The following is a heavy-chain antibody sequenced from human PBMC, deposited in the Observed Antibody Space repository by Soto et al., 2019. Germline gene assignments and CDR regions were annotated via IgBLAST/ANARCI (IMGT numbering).Heavy chain of an antibody. CDR3: AGDGGASTFDFDS. J-gene: IGHJ4*02. Sequence: GGSLRLSCATSGFTFSDHSLNWIRQAPGKGLEWISYITGSGVTMYADSVKGRFTISRDNAKNSLYLQMDSLRAEDTAVYYCAGDGGASTFDFDSWGQGTLVTVSS. CDR2: ITGSGVTM. V-gene: IGHV3-48*04. D-gene: IGHD3-16*01. CDR1: GFTFSDHS.